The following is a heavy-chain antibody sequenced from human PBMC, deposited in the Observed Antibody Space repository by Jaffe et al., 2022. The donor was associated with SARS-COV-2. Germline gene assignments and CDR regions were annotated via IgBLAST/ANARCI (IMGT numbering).Heavy chain of an antibody. CDR3: ARGDSEITIFGARRGGSMDV. CDR1: GGSFSGYY. J-gene: IGHJ6*02. D-gene: IGHD3-3*01. Sequence: QVQLQQWGAGLLKPSETLSLTCAVYGGSFSGYYWSWIRQPPGKGLEWIGEIKLGGSTNYNPSLKSRITISVDTSKNQLSLKLSSVTAADTAVYFCARGDSEITIFGARRGGSMDVWGQGTTVTVSS. V-gene: IGHV4-34*01. CDR2: IKLGGST.